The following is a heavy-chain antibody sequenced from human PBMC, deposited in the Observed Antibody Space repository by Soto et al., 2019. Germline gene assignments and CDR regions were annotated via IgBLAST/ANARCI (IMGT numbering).Heavy chain of an antibody. V-gene: IGHV4-4*02. CDR2: IYHSGST. CDR1: GGSISGSRW. D-gene: IGHD6-13*01. J-gene: IGHJ4*02. CDR3: ARDPGRAVALD. Sequence: PSETLYLTCAVSGGSISGSRWWSWIRQSPGKGLEWIGEIYHSGSTNYNPSLKSRVSISVDTSKNQFSLEIYSVTAPDTAIYYCARDPGRAVALDSGGGTLVTGSS.